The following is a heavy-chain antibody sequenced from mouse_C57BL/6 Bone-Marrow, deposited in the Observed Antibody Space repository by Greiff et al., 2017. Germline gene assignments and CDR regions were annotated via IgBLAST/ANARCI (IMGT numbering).Heavy chain of an antibody. D-gene: IGHD1-1*01. CDR3: AIYYYGSSGAWLAY. CDR1: GYTFTSYW. V-gene: IGHV1-50*01. CDR2: IDPSDSYT. J-gene: IGHJ3*01. Sequence: VKLQQPGAELVKPGASVKLSCKASGYTFTSYWMKWVKQRPGQGLEWIGEIDPSDSYTNYNQKFKGKATLTVDTSSSTAYMQLSSLTSEDSAVYYCAIYYYGSSGAWLAYWGQGTLVTVSA.